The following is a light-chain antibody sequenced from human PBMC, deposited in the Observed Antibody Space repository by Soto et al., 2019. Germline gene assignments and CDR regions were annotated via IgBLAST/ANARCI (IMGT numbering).Light chain of an antibody. J-gene: IGLJ1*01. CDR3: SSYTSSSTLV. Sequence: QSALTQPASVSGSPGQSITISCTGTSSDVGGYNYVSWYQQHPGKAPKLMIYEVSNRPSGVSNRFSGSKSGNTASLTISGLPAXXEADYYCSSYTSSSTLVFGTGTKLTV. V-gene: IGLV2-14*01. CDR2: EVS. CDR1: SSDVGGYNY.